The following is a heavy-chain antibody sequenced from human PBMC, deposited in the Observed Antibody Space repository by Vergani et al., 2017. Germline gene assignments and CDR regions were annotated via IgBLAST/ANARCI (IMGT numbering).Heavy chain of an antibody. CDR3: ARWTITMVRGVIITPRGAFDY. CDR1: GGSISSSNW. V-gene: IGHV4-4*02. Sequence: QVQLQESGPGLVKPSGTLSLTCAVSGGSISSSNWWSWVRQPPGKGLEWIGEIYHSGSPNYNPALKSRVTISVDKSKNQFSLKLSSVTAADTAVYYCARWTITMVRGVIITPRGAFDYWGQGTLVTVSS. D-gene: IGHD3-10*01. CDR2: IYHSGSP. J-gene: IGHJ4*02.